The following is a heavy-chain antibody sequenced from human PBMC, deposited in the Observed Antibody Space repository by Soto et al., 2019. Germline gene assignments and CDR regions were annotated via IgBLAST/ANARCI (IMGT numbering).Heavy chain of an antibody. CDR2: ISSSGSII. Sequence: QVQLVVSGGGLVKPGGSLRISCVASGFTFSDYYISWIRQAPGKGLEWVSYISSSGSIIYYADSVKGRFTISGDNAKNSLYLQMNSLRAEDTAVYYCALAGYDSNYYAVTPLSAGHFWGQGTLVTVSS. J-gene: IGHJ4*02. CDR3: ALAGYDSNYYAVTPLSAGHF. CDR1: GFTFSDYY. D-gene: IGHD4-4*01. V-gene: IGHV3-11*01.